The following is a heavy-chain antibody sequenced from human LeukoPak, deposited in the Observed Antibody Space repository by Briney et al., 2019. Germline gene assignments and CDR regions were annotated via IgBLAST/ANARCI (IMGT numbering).Heavy chain of an antibody. CDR3: ARTLTYYYDSSGYYGEYYFDY. CDR2: IIPIFGTA. V-gene: IGHV1-69*13. J-gene: IGHJ4*02. Sequence: SVKVSCKASGGTFSSYAISWVRQAPGQGLEWMGGIIPIFGTANYAQKFQGRVTITADESTSTAYMELSSLRSEDTAVYYCARTLTYYYDSSGYYGEYYFDYRGQGTLVTVSS. D-gene: IGHD3-22*01. CDR1: GGTFSSYA.